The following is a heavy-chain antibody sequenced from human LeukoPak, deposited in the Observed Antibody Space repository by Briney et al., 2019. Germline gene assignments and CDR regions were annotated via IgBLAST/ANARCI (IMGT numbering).Heavy chain of an antibody. J-gene: IGHJ4*02. CDR2: MNPNSGNT. Sequence: ASAKVSCEASGYTFTTYDINWGRQGTGQGVEWMGWMNPNSGNTGYAQKFQGRVTMTSSTSINTAYLDLSSLRFEDTAVYYCTRSVRNGHIDYWGQGTLVTVSS. D-gene: IGHD2-21*01. CDR3: TRSVRNGHIDY. CDR1: GYTFTTYD. V-gene: IGHV1-8*01.